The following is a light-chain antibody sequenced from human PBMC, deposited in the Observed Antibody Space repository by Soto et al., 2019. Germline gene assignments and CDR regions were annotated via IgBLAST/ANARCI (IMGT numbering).Light chain of an antibody. CDR2: YIS. V-gene: IGKV3D-15*01. CDR3: QQRNQWPIT. Sequence: EIVMTKSPATLSVSPGETASLSCRASQSAGNFLAWYQQKPGQAPRLLIYYISTRATGIPARFSGSGSGTEFTLTINSLQSEDSAVYYCQQRNQWPITFGHGTRLEI. CDR1: QSAGNF. J-gene: IGKJ5*01.